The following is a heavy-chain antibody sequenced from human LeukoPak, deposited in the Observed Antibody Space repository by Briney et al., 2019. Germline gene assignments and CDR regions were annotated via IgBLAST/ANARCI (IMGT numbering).Heavy chain of an antibody. Sequence: SVKVSCKASGGTFSSYAISWVRQAPGQGLEWMGRIIPIFGTANYAQKFQGRVTITTDESTSTAYMKLSSLRSEDTAVHYCARDLWDGYNLYYFDYWGQGTLVTVSS. J-gene: IGHJ4*02. V-gene: IGHV1-69*05. CDR1: GGTFSSYA. CDR2: IIPIFGTA. CDR3: ARDLWDGYNLYYFDY. D-gene: IGHD5-24*01.